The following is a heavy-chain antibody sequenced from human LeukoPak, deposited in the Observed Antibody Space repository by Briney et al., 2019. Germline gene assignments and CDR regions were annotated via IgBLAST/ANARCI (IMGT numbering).Heavy chain of an antibody. Sequence: KPSETLSLTCTVSGGSISSSYWSWIRQPPGKGLEWIGYIYYSGITNYNPSLKSRVTISLDTSKNQLSLKLNSVTAADTAVYYCARASGAFDYWGQGALVTVSS. J-gene: IGHJ4*02. CDR2: IYYSGIT. V-gene: IGHV4-59*01. CDR3: ARASGAFDY. CDR1: GGSISSSY.